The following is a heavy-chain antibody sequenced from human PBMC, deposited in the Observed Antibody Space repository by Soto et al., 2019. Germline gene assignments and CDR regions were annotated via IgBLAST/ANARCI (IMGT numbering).Heavy chain of an antibody. V-gene: IGHV3-33*01. D-gene: IGHD6-19*01. J-gene: IGHJ4*02. Sequence: GGSLRLSCAASGFTFSRDGMHWVRQAPGKGLEWLAVIWFDGSNENYADSVKGRFTISRDNSKNTLYLQMNSLRAEDTAVYYCARDQGWVFDYWGQGTLVTVSS. CDR2: IWFDGSNE. CDR1: GFTFSRDG. CDR3: ARDQGWVFDY.